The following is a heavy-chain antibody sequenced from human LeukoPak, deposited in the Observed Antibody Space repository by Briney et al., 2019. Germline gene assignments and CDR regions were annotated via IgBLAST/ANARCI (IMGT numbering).Heavy chain of an antibody. CDR2: ISGSGTYT. V-gene: IGHV3-23*01. Sequence: PGGSLRLSCAASGFTFSNYAMSWVRQAPGKGLEWVSAISGSGTYTYYADSVKGRFTISRDNSKNTLYLQMNSLRAEDTAVYYCAKDPYGDYDPAFDYWGQGTLVTVSS. J-gene: IGHJ4*02. CDR1: GFTFSNYA. D-gene: IGHD4-17*01. CDR3: AKDPYGDYDPAFDY.